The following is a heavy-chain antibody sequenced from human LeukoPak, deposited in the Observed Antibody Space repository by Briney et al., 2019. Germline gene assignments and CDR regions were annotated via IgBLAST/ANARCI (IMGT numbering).Heavy chain of an antibody. J-gene: IGHJ4*02. Sequence: GGSLRLSCAASEFTFSDYYMSWIRQAPGKGLEWVSYISSSGSTIYYADSVKGRFTISRDNAKNSLYLQMNSLRAEDTAVYYCARDRVDTAMVDVWGQGTLVTVSS. V-gene: IGHV3-11*01. D-gene: IGHD5-18*01. CDR2: ISSSGSTI. CDR1: EFTFSDYY. CDR3: ARDRVDTAMVDV.